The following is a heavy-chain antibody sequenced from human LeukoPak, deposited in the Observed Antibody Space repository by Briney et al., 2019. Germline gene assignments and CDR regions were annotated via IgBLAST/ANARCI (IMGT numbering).Heavy chain of an antibody. CDR1: GFTFRDYY. V-gene: IGHV3-11*05. CDR3: ARDLRYGLNSRPVLAWDY. J-gene: IGHJ4*02. CDR2: ISSSSSYI. Sequence: GGSLRLSCVASGFTFRDYYMSWIRRAPGKGLEWVSYISSSSSYIDYADSVKGRFTISRDNAKNSLHLLMKSLRAEDAADYYFARDLRYGLNSRPVLAWDYWGQGTLVTVSS. D-gene: IGHD4-17*01.